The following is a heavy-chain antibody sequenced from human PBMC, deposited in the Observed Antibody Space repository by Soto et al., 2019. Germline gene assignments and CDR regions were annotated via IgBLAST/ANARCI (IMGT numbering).Heavy chain of an antibody. J-gene: IGHJ6*02. CDR3: ATPILCSSWTHRDYYGMDV. CDR1: GYSFTSYW. D-gene: IGHD6-13*01. V-gene: IGHV5-10-1*01. CDR2: IDPSESCT. Sequence: PGESLKISCKGSGYSFTSYWIRWVRQMPGKGLEWMGRIDPSESCTNYSPSFQGHVTISADKSISTAYLQWSSLKASDTAMYYCATPILCSSWTHRDYYGMDVWGQGTMVTVSS.